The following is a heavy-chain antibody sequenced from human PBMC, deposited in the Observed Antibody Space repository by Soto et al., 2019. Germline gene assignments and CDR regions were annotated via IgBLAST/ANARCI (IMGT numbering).Heavy chain of an antibody. J-gene: IGHJ6*02. V-gene: IGHV3-23*01. D-gene: IGHD6-19*01. CDR3: AKGGDSSGWYAGMDV. CDR2: IAGSGSSK. CDR1: GFTFSTYA. Sequence: EVQLLESGGGLVQPGGSLRLSCAASGFTFSTYAMSWVRQAPGKGLEWVSDIAGSGSSKYYADSVKGRFTISRDNSKNTLYLRMNSLRAKDTAVYYCAKGGDSSGWYAGMDVWGQGTTVTVSS.